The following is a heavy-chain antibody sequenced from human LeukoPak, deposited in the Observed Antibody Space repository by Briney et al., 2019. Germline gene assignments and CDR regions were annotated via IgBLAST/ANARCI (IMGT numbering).Heavy chain of an antibody. V-gene: IGHV5-10-1*01. J-gene: IGHJ6*02. Sequence: GESLRISCKGSGYSFTNYWINWVRQMPGKGLEWMGRIDPSDSYTNYSPSFQGHVTISADKSISTVYLQWSSLKASDTAIYYCARSVYYYYYMDVWGQGTTVTVCS. CDR3: ARSVYYYYYMDV. CDR2: IDPSDSYT. CDR1: GYSFTNYW.